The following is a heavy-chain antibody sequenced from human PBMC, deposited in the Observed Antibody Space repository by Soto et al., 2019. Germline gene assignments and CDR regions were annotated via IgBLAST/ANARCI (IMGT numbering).Heavy chain of an antibody. Sequence: QVQLVESGGGLVKPGGSLRLSCAASGFTFSDYYMSWIRQAPGKGLEWVSYISSSGSTIYYADSVKGRFTISRDNAKNSLYLQMNSLRAEDTAVYYCASTALRFLEWLLIDAFDIWGQGTMVTVSS. CDR2: ISSSGSTI. D-gene: IGHD3-3*01. CDR3: ASTALRFLEWLLIDAFDI. CDR1: GFTFSDYY. V-gene: IGHV3-11*01. J-gene: IGHJ3*02.